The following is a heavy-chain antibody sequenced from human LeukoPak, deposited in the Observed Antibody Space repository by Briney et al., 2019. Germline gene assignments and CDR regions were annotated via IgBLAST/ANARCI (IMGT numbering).Heavy chain of an antibody. V-gene: IGHV4-31*03. J-gene: IGHJ4*02. D-gene: IGHD7-27*01. CDR1: GGSITSGVYY. CDR2: IYYSGTT. CDR3: ARGSTGDKSNN. Sequence: SETLSLTCTVSGGSITSGVYYWSWIRQLPGKGLEWIGYIYYSGTTSYNPSLKSRLTISLDTSENQFSLKLSSVTAADTAVYYCARGSTGDKSNNWGQGTLVTVSS.